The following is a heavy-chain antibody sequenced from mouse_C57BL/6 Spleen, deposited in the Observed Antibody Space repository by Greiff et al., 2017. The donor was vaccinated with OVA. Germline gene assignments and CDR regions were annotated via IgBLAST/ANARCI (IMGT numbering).Heavy chain of an antibody. CDR3: ARGGTYYYGSSPDY. D-gene: IGHD1-1*01. Sequence: EVHLVESGGGLVKPGGSLKLSCAASGFTFSDYGMHWVRQAPEKGLEWVAYISSGSSTIYYADTVKGRFTISRDNAKNTLFLQMTSLRSEDTAMYYCARGGTYYYGSSPDYWGQGTTLTVSS. CDR2: ISSGSSTI. V-gene: IGHV5-17*01. J-gene: IGHJ2*01. CDR1: GFTFSDYG.